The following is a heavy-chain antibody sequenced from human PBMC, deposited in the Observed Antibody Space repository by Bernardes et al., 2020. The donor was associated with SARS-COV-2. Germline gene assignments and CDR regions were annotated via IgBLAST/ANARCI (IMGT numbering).Heavy chain of an antibody. Sequence: GGSLRLSCAASGFTFSSYTMNWVRQAPGKGLEWVSSISSISSYIYYPDSLKGRFTISRDNAKNSLYLQMNSLRAEDTAVYYCARQGAPMRSVAFDFWGQGTMVTVSS. CDR2: ISSISSYI. CDR1: GFTFSSYT. V-gene: IGHV3-21*01. CDR3: ARQGAPMRSVAFDF. J-gene: IGHJ3*01.